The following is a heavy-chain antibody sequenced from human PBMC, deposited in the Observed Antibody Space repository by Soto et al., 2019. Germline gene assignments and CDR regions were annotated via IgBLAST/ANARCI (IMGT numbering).Heavy chain of an antibody. CDR2: ILHDETP. CDR3: AKDLFPTSGQRFFFES. D-gene: IGHD2-21*01. J-gene: IGHJ4*02. CDR1: GFMFSTYA. V-gene: IGHV3-23*01. Sequence: GRSLRLSCAASGFMFSTYAMTWVRQAPGRGLEWVSTILHDETPFYTDSVKGRFTISRDNVRGTLYLQMNGLRVEDAALYYCAKDLFPTSGQRFFFESWGQGTLVTVSS.